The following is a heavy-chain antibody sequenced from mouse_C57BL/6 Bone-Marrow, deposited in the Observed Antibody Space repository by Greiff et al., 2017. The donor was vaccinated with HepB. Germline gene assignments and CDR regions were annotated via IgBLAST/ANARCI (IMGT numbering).Heavy chain of an antibody. CDR2: IDPSDSYT. CDR1: GYTFTSYW. Sequence: QVQLQQPGAELVKPGASVKLSCKASGYTFTSYWMQWVKQRPGQGLEWIGEIDPSDSYTNYNQKFKGKATLTVDTSSRTAYMQLSSLTSEDSAVYYCARLETLYYAMDYWGQGTSVTVSS. J-gene: IGHJ4*01. CDR3: ARLETLYYAMDY. V-gene: IGHV1-50*01.